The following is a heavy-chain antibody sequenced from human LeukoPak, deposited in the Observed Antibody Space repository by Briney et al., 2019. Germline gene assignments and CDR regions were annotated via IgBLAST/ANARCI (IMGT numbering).Heavy chain of an antibody. J-gene: IGHJ6*03. Sequence: AETLTLTCAASGGTFSGYYWSWIRQPPGKGLEWIGEINHSGSTNYNPSLKSRVTISVDPSKNQFSLKLSSVTAADRAVYYCARERRGVVVAASQGRLYMDVGGEGTTVTV. CDR3: ARERRGVVVAASQGRLYMDV. V-gene: IGHV4-34*01. CDR1: GGTFSGYY. D-gene: IGHD2-15*01. CDR2: INHSGST.